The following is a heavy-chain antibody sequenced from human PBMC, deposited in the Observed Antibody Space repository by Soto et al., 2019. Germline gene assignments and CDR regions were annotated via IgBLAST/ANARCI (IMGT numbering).Heavy chain of an antibody. Sequence: QVQLQESGPGLVKPSQTLSLTCTVSGDSISSGGYYWSWIRQHPGKGLEWIGYIYFSGSTYYNPSLQSRVTISVDTSKNQCSLKLSSVTAADTAVYYCARGSFWSGYLRSNWFDPWGQGTLVTVSS. CDR1: GDSISSGGYY. D-gene: IGHD3-3*01. CDR2: IYFSGST. V-gene: IGHV4-31*03. J-gene: IGHJ5*02. CDR3: ARGSFWSGYLRSNWFDP.